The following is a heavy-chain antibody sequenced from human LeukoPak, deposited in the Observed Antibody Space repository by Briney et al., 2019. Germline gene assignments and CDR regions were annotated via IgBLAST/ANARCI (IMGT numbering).Heavy chain of an antibody. CDR2: ISAYNGNT. V-gene: IGHV1-18*01. D-gene: IGHD2-21*02. CDR3: ARDPLAYCGGDCPWGY. CDR1: GYTFTSYG. J-gene: IGHJ4*02. Sequence: GASVKVSCKASGYTFTSYGISWVRQAPGQGLEWMGWISAYNGNTNYAQKLQGRVTMTTDTSTSTAYMELRSLRSDDTAVYYCARDPLAYCGGDCPWGYWGQGTLVTVSS.